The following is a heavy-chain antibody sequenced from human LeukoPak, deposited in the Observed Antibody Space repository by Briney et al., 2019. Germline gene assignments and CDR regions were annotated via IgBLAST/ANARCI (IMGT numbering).Heavy chain of an antibody. V-gene: IGHV4-59*12. CDR1: GGSISSYY. CDR3: ARDPYGY. D-gene: IGHD4-17*01. J-gene: IGHJ4*02. CDR2: IYYSGST. Sequence: PSETLSLTCTVSGGSISSYYWSWIRQPPGKGLEWIGYIYYSGSTNYNPSLKSRVTISVDTSKNQFSLKLSSVTAADTAVYYCARDPYGYWGQGTLVTVSS.